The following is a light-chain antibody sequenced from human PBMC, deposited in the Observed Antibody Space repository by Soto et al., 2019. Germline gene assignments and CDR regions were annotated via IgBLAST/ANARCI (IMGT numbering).Light chain of an antibody. CDR2: GAS. V-gene: IGKV3-15*01. Sequence: EIVMPQSPATLSVSPGERSTLSGRASQSVSSNLAWYPQKPGQAPRLLIYGASTRATGIPARFSGSGSGTEFTLTISSLQSEEFAVYYCQQYNNWPITVGQGKRLEIK. J-gene: IGKJ5*01. CDR1: QSVSSN. CDR3: QQYNNWPIT.